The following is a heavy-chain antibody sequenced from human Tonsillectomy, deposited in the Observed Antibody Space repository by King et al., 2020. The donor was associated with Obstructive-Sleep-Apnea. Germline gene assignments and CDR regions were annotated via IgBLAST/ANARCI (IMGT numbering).Heavy chain of an antibody. CDR1: GFTFSNYG. V-gene: IGHV3-30*03. Sequence: VQLVESGGGVVQPGRSLRLYCAASGFTFSNYGMHWVRQAPGEGLEWVAIISYDGSDKYYADSLKGRFTISRDNSKSTLYLQMNSLRPEDTAVYYCGGYNWFDPWGQGTLVTVSS. J-gene: IGHJ5*02. CDR2: ISYDGSDK. CDR3: GGYNWFDP. D-gene: IGHD6-13*01.